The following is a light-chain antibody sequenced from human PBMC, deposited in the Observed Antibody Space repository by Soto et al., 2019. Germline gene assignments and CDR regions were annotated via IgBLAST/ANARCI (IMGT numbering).Light chain of an antibody. CDR3: QQYGNSPRT. CDR2: GAS. CDR1: QSVSNSY. J-gene: IGKJ2*01. Sequence: EIVLTQSPGTLSLSPGERASLSCRASQSVSNSYLAWCQQKPGQAPRLLFYGASSRATGIPHRFSGSVSGTDFTLTLIRLEHEDLAVYYCQQYGNSPRTFGQGTKLVIK. V-gene: IGKV3-20*01.